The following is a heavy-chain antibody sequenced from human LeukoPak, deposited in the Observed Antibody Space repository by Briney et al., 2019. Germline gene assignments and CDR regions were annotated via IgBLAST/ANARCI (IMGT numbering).Heavy chain of an antibody. V-gene: IGHV1-2*02. Sequence: ASVKVSCKASGYTFTGYYMHWVRQAPGQGLEWMGWINPNSGGTNYAQKFQGRVTITVDKSTSTTYMEPSSLRSEDTAVYYCARAPQEGRFEYYFDYWGQGTLVTVSS. CDR3: ARAPQEGRFEYYFDY. CDR1: GYTFTGYY. D-gene: IGHD3-10*01. CDR2: INPNSGGT. J-gene: IGHJ4*02.